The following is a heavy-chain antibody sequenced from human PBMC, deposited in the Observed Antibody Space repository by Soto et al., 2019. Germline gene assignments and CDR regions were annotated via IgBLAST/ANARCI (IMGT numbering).Heavy chain of an antibody. CDR2: IYYTGST. V-gene: IGHV4-31*03. CDR3: ARDPLQPRRLDI. D-gene: IGHD5-18*01. CDR1: GYSISSGGYF. Sequence: QVQLQESGPGLVKPSQTLSLTCSVSGYSISSGGYFWTWIRQHPGSGLEWVGYIYYTGSTHYNPSLKSRVAISLDTSQNQFSLKLISVTAADTAVYFCARDPLQPRRLDIWGQGTMVTVSS. J-gene: IGHJ3*02.